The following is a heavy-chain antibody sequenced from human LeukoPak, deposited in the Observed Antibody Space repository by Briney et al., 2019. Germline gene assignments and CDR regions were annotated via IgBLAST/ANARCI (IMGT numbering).Heavy chain of an antibody. V-gene: IGHV4-61*02. CDR2: IYSNGDT. J-gene: IGHJ6*03. D-gene: IGHD6-13*01. CDR1: GDSISSGSYY. Sequence: SQTLSLTCTVSGDSISSGSYYLSWIRQPAGKGLEWIGRIYSNGDTKFNPSLKSRVTISLDTSKNQFSLKLSSATAADTAVYYCASRHSKQQPYYYYMDIWGKGTTVTVSS. CDR3: ASRHSKQQPYYYYMDI.